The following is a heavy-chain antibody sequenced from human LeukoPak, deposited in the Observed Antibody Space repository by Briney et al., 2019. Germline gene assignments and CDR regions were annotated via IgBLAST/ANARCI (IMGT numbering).Heavy chain of an antibody. D-gene: IGHD3-16*01. CDR2: IYYSGST. V-gene: IGHV4-31*03. CDR1: GGSISSGGYY. J-gene: IGHJ4*02. CDR3: GGGGRGGFDY. Sequence: SETLSLTCTVSGGSISSGGYYWSWIHQHPGKGLEWIGYIYYSGSTYYNPSLKSRVTISVDTSKNHFSLKLSSVTAADTAGYYWGGGGRGGFDYWGQGTLVTVSS.